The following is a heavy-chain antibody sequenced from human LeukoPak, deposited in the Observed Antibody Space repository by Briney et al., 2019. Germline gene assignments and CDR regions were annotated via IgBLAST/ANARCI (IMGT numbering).Heavy chain of an antibody. CDR3: ARGRLSTSGWLTAY. CDR2: ISSNGGTI. Sequence: GGSLRLPCAASGFTFDTYWMHWVRQAPGKGLVWVSRISSNGGTITYADSVQGRFTISRDNAKTTLYLQMNGLRAEDTGVYYCARGRLSTSGWLTAYWGQGTLVTVSS. V-gene: IGHV3-74*01. D-gene: IGHD2-2*01. J-gene: IGHJ4*02. CDR1: GFTFDTYW.